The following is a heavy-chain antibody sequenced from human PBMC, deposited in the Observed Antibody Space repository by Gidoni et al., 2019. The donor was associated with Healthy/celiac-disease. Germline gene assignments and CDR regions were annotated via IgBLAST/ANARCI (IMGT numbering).Heavy chain of an antibody. Sequence: EVQLVESGGGLVQPGGSLRLSCSASGFTFSSYAMHWVRQAPGKGLEYVSAISSNGGSTYYADSVKGRFTISRDNSKNTLYLQMSSLRAEDTAVYYCVKGRSNYKYYFDYWGQGTLVTVSS. J-gene: IGHJ4*02. V-gene: IGHV3-64D*06. D-gene: IGHD4-4*01. CDR2: ISSNGGST. CDR1: GFTFSSYA. CDR3: VKGRSNYKYYFDY.